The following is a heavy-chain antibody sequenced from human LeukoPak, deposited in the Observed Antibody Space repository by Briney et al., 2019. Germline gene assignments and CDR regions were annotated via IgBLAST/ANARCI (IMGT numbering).Heavy chain of an antibody. Sequence: SETLSLTCAVYGGSFSGYYWSWIRQPPGKGPEWIGEINHSGSTNYNPSLKSRVTISVDTSKNQFSLKLSSVTAADTAVYYCARGVGSGSYFLVPSDYYYGMDVWGQGTTVTVSS. CDR2: INHSGST. J-gene: IGHJ6*02. D-gene: IGHD3-10*01. CDR3: ARGVGSGSYFLVPSDYYYGMDV. V-gene: IGHV4-34*01. CDR1: GGSFSGYY.